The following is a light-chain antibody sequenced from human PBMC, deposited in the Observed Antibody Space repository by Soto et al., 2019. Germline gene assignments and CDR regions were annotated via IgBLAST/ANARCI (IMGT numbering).Light chain of an antibody. CDR3: QQYRNWPRT. J-gene: IGKJ1*01. CDR2: GAS. CDR1: QSLSHN. V-gene: IGKV3-15*01. Sequence: EMVMTQSPATLSVSPGDRATLXXRASQSLSHNLAWYQQKPGQAPRXLIYGASNRAIDMPGRFSGRGSGTEFTLTISSLQSEDFAVYYCQQYRNWPRTFGQGTNVDIK.